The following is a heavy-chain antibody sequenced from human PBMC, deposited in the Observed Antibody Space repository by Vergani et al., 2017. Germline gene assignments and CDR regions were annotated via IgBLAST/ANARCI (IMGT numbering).Heavy chain of an antibody. D-gene: IGHD1-1*01. CDR1: GGPISSGSYY. CDR2: IYTSGST. V-gene: IGHV4-61*02. Sequence: QVQLQESGPGLVKPSQTLSLTCTVSGGPISSGSYYWSWIRQPAGKGLEWIGRIYTSGSTNYNPSLKSRVTISVDTSKNQFSLKLGSVTAADTAVYYCASVGTGYRADYWGQGTLVTVSS. J-gene: IGHJ4*02. CDR3: ASVGTGYRADY.